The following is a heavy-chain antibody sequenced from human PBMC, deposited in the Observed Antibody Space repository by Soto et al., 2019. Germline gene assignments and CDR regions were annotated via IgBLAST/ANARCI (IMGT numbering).Heavy chain of an antibody. Sequence: EVQLLESGGGLVQPGGSLRLSCAASGFTFSSYAMSWVRQAPGKGLXXVSAISGSGGSTYYADSVKGRFTISRDNSKNTLYLQMNSLRAEDTAVYYCAKTPPNIVVVPAATFGGQGTLVTVSS. D-gene: IGHD2-2*01. CDR1: GFTFSSYA. J-gene: IGHJ4*02. CDR3: AKTPPNIVVVPAATF. V-gene: IGHV3-23*01. CDR2: ISGSGGST.